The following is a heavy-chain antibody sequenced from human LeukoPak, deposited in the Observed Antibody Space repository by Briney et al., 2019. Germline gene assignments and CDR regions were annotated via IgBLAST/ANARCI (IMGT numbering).Heavy chain of an antibody. V-gene: IGHV3-74*01. Sequence: GGSLRLSCAASGFTFSNYWMHWVRQAPGEGLVWFSRIISDGSRTSYADSVKGRSAISRDNAKNTLYLQMNSLRVEDTAVYYCAKDPYRVVVATGNYLDPWGQGTLVTVSS. D-gene: IGHD2-15*01. CDR3: AKDPYRVVVATGNYLDP. J-gene: IGHJ5*02. CDR1: GFTFSNYW. CDR2: IISDGSRT.